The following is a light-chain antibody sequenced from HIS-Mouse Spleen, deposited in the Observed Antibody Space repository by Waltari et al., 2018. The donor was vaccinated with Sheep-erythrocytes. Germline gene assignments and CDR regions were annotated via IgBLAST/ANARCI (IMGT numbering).Light chain of an antibody. CDR3: QQYNNWPPGT. CDR2: GAS. Sequence: EIVMTQSPATLSVSPGESDTLSCRASQSVSSNLAWYQQKPGQAPRLLIYGASTRATGIPARFSGSGSGTEFTLTISSMQSEDFAVYYCQQYNNWPPGTFGQGTKLEIK. V-gene: IGKV3-15*01. CDR1: QSVSSN. J-gene: IGKJ2*02.